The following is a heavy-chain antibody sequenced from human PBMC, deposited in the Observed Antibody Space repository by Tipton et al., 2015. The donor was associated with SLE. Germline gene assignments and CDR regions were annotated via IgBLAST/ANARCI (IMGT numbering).Heavy chain of an antibody. CDR3: ARVGYSSSSYTHYYYMDV. D-gene: IGHD6-6*01. V-gene: IGHV3-11*01. CDR1: GFTFSDYY. CDR2: ISSSGSTI. Sequence: QLVQSGGGLVKPGGSLRLSCAASGFTFSDYYMSWIRQAPGKGLEWVSYISSSGSTIYYADSVKGRFTISRDNAKNSLYLQMNSLRAEDTAVYYCARVGYSSSSYTHYYYMDVWGKGTTVTVSS. J-gene: IGHJ6*03.